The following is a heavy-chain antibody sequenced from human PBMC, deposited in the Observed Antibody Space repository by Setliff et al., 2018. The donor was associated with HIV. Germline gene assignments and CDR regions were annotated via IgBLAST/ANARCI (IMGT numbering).Heavy chain of an antibody. V-gene: IGHV4-39*01. D-gene: IGHD3-16*02. CDR1: GGSISTSSYY. CDR3: ACGRVRQSRKFGGVIVLPPFDY. J-gene: IGHJ4*02. CDR2: MYYSGTT. Sequence: PSETLSLTCTVSGGSISTSSYYWGWIRQSPGKGLEGIGSMYYSGTTYENPSLKSRVTMSVDTSKNQFSLKLSSVTAADTAVDYCACGRVRQSRKFGGVIVLPPFDYWGQGTLVTVSS.